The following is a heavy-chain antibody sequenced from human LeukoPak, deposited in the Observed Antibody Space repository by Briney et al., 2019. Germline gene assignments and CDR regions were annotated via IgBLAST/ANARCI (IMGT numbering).Heavy chain of an antibody. D-gene: IGHD5-18*01. CDR2: IIPIFGTA. J-gene: IGHJ6*03. CDR3: ASSVDTATPTYYYYMDV. CDR1: GGTFSSYA. V-gene: IGHV1-69*13. Sequence: SVNVSCKASGGTFSSYAISWVRQAPGQGLEWMGGIIPIFGTANYAQKFQGRVTITADESTSTAYMELSSLRSEDTAVYYCASSVDTATPTYYYYMDVWGKGTTVTVSS.